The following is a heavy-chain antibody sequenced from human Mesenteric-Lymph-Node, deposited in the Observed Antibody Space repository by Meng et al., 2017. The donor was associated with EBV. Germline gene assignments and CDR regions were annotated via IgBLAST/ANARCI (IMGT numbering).Heavy chain of an antibody. V-gene: IGHV3-74*02. D-gene: IGHD5-24*01. Sequence: VGSGGGLVQPGVSLRLSCAASGFTFISYWMHWARQAPGKGLVWVSRINSDGSSTSYADSVKGRFTISRDNAKNTLYLQMNSLRAEDTAVYYCARGRDGYVRIPAFDIWGQGTMVTVSS. CDR1: GFTFISYW. J-gene: IGHJ3*02. CDR2: INSDGSST. CDR3: ARGRDGYVRIPAFDI.